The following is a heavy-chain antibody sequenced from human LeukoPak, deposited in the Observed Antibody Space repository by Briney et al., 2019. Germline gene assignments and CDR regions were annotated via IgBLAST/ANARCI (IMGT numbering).Heavy chain of an antibody. CDR2: IYYSGTT. V-gene: IGHV4-39*01. J-gene: IGHJ6*03. CDR1: GGSISSSGYY. Sequence: SETLSLTCSVSGGSISSSGYYWNWIRQPPGKGLVWVGSIYYSGTTYYNSPLKSRVTISEDTSKNRFSLMLTSVTAADTAVYYCARQVSDYFYYYIDVWGEGTTVIVSS. CDR3: ARQVSDYFYYYIDV.